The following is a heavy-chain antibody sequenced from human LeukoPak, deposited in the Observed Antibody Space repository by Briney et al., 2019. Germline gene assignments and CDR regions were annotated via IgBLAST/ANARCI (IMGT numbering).Heavy chain of an antibody. Sequence: PGGSLRLSCAASGFTFSNYWMHWVRQVPGKGLVWVSSISSSSSYIYYADSVKGRFTISRDNAKNSLYLQMNSLRAEDTAVYYCARDSPMRSGYLNYWGQGTLVTVSS. CDR3: ARDSPMRSGYLNY. D-gene: IGHD3-22*01. V-gene: IGHV3-21*01. CDR1: GFTFSNYW. CDR2: ISSSSSYI. J-gene: IGHJ4*02.